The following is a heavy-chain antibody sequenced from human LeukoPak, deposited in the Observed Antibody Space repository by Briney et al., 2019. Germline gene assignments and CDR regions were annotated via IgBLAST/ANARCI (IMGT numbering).Heavy chain of an antibody. CDR2: ISSSGSTI. CDR1: GFTFSSYE. CDR3: AGSEGYDILTGYYSLEAR. D-gene: IGHD3-9*01. V-gene: IGHV3-48*03. Sequence: GGSLRLSCAASGFTFSSYEMNWVRQAPGKGLEWVSYISSSGSTIYYADSVKGRFTISRDNAKNSLYLQMNSLRAEDTAVYYCAGSEGYDILTGYYSLEARWGQGTLVTVSS. J-gene: IGHJ4*02.